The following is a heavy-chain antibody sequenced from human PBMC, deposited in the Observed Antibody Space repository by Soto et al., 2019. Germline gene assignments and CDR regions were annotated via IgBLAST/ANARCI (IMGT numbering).Heavy chain of an antibody. CDR2: INPNSGGT. CDR1: GYTFTGYY. V-gene: IGHV1-2*02. J-gene: IGHJ3*02. D-gene: IGHD3-22*01. Sequence: ASVKVSCKASGYTFTGYYMHWVRQAPGQGLEWMGGINPNSGGTNYAQKFQGRVTMTRDRSISTAYMELSRLRSDDTAVYYRAPPGHHLPFYSDSTGSAHGAFDIWRQVTMVTASS. CDR3: APPGHHLPFYSDSTGSAHGAFDI.